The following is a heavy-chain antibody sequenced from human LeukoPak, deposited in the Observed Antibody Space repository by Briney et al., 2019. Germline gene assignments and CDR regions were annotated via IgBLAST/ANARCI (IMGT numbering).Heavy chain of an antibody. V-gene: IGHV4-39*01. J-gene: IGHJ4*02. Sequence: SETMSLTCTVSGGSISSSSYYWGWIRQPPGKGLEWIGSIYYSGSTYYNPSLKSRVTISVDTSKNQFSLKLSSVTAADTAVYYCARRCSGGSCYSESEKDYWGQGTLVTVSS. CDR3: ARRCSGGSCYSESEKDY. CDR1: GGSISSSSYY. D-gene: IGHD2-15*01. CDR2: IYYSGST.